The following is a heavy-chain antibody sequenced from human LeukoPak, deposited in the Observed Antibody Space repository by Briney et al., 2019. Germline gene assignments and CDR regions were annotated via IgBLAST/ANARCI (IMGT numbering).Heavy chain of an antibody. D-gene: IGHD2-15*01. CDR2: INSDGSST. J-gene: IGHJ4*02. V-gene: IGHV3-74*01. Sequence: GRSLRLSCAASGFTFSSYWMHCVREAPGRGLVRGSRINSDGSSTSYADSVKGRFTISRDNAKNTLYMQMNSLRAEDTAVYYCAREDCSGGSCYSGVDYWGQGTLVTVSS. CDR1: GFTFSSYW. CDR3: AREDCSGGSCYSGVDY.